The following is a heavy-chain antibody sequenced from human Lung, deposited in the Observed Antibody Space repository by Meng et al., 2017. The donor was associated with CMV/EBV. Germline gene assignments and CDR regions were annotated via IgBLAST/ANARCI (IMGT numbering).Heavy chain of an antibody. CDR3: AKELGISDS. J-gene: IGHJ4*02. V-gene: IGHV3-30*02. CDR1: GFTFSDYG. CDR2: LRRDGSDK. Sequence: GESLKISCAASGFTFSDYGMHWVRQAPGKGLEWVAFLRRDGSDKYYASFVKGRFTISRDNSKKKLFLQMDSLRTEDTALYYCAKELGISDSWGQGTLVTVSS. D-gene: IGHD7-27*01.